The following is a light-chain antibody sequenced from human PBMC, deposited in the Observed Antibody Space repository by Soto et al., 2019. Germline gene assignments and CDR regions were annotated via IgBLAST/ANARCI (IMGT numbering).Light chain of an antibody. CDR2: AAS. CDR3: QQLNSYPLT. V-gene: IGKV1-9*01. J-gene: IGKJ4*01. Sequence: DIQLTQSPSFLSASVGDRVTITCRASQGMSSYLAWYQQKPGKAPKLLISAASTLQSGVPSRFSGSGSGTEITLTISSLQPEDFATYYCQQLNSYPLTFGGGTKVELK. CDR1: QGMSSY.